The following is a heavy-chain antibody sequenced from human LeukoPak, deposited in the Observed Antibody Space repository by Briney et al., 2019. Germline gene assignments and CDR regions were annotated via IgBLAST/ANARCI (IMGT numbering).Heavy chain of an antibody. CDR1: GYTFTSYD. Sequence: SVKVSCKASGYTFTSYDINWVRQATGQGLEWMGGIIPIFGTANYAQKFQGRVTITTDESTSTAYMELSSLRSEDTAVYYCARDGIQLWSWGQGTLVTVSS. V-gene: IGHV1-69*05. D-gene: IGHD5-18*01. J-gene: IGHJ4*02. CDR3: ARDGIQLWS. CDR2: IIPIFGTA.